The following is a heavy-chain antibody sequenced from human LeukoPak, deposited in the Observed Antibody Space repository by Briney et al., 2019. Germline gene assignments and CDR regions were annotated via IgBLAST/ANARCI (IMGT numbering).Heavy chain of an antibody. V-gene: IGHV4-4*07. CDR1: GGSISSYY. CDR2: IYYSGST. Sequence: SETLSLTCTVSGGSISSYYWSWIRQPAGKGLEWIGRIYYSGSTNYNPSLKSRVTISVDTSKNQFSLKLSSVTAADTAVYFCASPRGDDSGGYYTWYFHHWGQGILVTVSS. J-gene: IGHJ1*01. D-gene: IGHD3-22*01. CDR3: ASPRGDDSGGYYTWYFHH.